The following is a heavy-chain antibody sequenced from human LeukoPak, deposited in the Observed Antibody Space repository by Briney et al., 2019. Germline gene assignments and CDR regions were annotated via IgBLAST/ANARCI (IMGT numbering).Heavy chain of an antibody. D-gene: IGHD3-10*01. J-gene: IGHJ6*04. CDR2: IYHSGST. CDR1: GYSISSGYY. CDR3: ARDGITMVRGVTSYGMDV. V-gene: IGHV4-38-2*02. Sequence: SETLSLTCAVSGYSISSGYYWGWIRQPPGKGLEWIGSIYHSGSTYYNPSLKSRVTISVDTSKNQFSLKLSSVTAADTAVYYCARDGITMVRGVTSYGMDVWGKGTTVTVSS.